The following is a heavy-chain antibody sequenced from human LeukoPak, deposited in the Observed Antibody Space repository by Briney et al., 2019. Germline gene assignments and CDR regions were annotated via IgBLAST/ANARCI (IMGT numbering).Heavy chain of an antibody. CDR2: IYHSGST. J-gene: IGHJ5*02. V-gene: IGHV4-30-2*01. D-gene: IGHD2-15*01. CDR3: ARGAYCSGGSCYMVNWFDP. Sequence: PSETLSLTCAVSGGSISSCGYSWSWIRQPPGKGLEWIGYIYHSGSTYYNPSLKSRVTISVDRSKNQFSLRLSSVTAADTAVYYCARGAYCSGGSCYMVNWFDPWGQGTLVTVSS. CDR1: GGSISSCGYS.